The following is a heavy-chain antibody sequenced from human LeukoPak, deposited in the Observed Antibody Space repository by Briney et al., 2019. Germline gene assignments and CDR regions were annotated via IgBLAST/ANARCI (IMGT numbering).Heavy chain of an antibody. J-gene: IGHJ5*02. D-gene: IGHD5-24*01. CDR3: ARAELYRRDGYTWRFDP. V-gene: IGHV4-30-2*01. CDR2: IYHSGST. Sequence: SETLSLTCTVSGGSISSGGYYWSWIRQPPGKGLEWIGYIYHSGSTYYNPSLKSRVTISVDRSKNQFSLKLSSVTAADTAVYYCARAELYRRDGYTWRFDPWGQGTLVTVSS. CDR1: GGSISSGGYY.